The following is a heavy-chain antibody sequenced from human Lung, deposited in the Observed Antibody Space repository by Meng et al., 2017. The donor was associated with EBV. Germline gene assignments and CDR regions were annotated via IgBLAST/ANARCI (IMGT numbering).Heavy chain of an antibody. CDR2: ISTYNDNP. V-gene: IGHV1-18*01. J-gene: IGHJ4*02. Sequence: QVQLVPSGEEVERPGASVKVSCKASGYTFSSYGFTWVRQAPGQGLEWLGWISTYNDNPKYAQKVQGRVTMTADTSTSTAYMELRSLTSDDTAVYYCARDLWPHIVVVTAPSEFWGQGTLVTVSS. CDR1: GYTFSSYG. CDR3: ARDLWPHIVVVTAPSEF. D-gene: IGHD2-21*02.